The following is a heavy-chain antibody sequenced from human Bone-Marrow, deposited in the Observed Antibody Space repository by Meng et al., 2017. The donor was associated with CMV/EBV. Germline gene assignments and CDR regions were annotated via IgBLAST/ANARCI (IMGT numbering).Heavy chain of an antibody. D-gene: IGHD3-3*01. CDR2: INHSGST. CDR3: ARGYDFWCGYSATALGY. CDR1: GGSFSGYY. Sequence: GSLRLSCAVYGGSFSGYYWSWIRQPPGKGLEWIGEINHSGSTNYNPSLKSRVTISIDTSKNQFSLQLTSVTAADTAVYYCARGYDFWCGYSATALGYWGQGALVTVSS. V-gene: IGHV4-34*01. J-gene: IGHJ4*02.